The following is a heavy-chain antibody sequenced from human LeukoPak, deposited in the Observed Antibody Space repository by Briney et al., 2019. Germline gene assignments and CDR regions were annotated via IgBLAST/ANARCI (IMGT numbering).Heavy chain of an antibody. V-gene: IGHV1-69*05. CDR3: ARAVLISSSSYENWFDP. CDR2: IIPIFGTA. J-gene: IGHJ5*02. Sequence: SVKVSCKASGGTFSSYAISWVRQAPGQGLEWMGWIIPIFGTAKYAQKFQGRVTITTDESTNTAYMELSSLRPEDTAVYYCARAVLISSSSYENWFDPWGQGTLVTVSS. D-gene: IGHD6-13*01. CDR1: GGTFSSYA.